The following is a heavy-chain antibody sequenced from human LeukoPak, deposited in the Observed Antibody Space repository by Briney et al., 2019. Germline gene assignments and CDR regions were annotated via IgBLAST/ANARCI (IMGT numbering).Heavy chain of an antibody. CDR2: ISYDGSNK. Sequence: GGSLRLSCAASGFTFSSYAMHWVRQAPGKGLEWVAVISYDGSNKYYADSVKGRFTISRDNSKNTLYLQMGSLRAEDMAVYYCARDRVGATTPYYYYYYMDVWGKGTTVTVSS. CDR1: GFTFSSYA. CDR3: ARDRVGATTPYYYYYYMDV. J-gene: IGHJ6*03. D-gene: IGHD1-26*01. V-gene: IGHV3-30*14.